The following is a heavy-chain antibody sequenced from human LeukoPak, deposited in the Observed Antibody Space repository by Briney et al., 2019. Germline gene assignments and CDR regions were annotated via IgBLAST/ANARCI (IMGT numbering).Heavy chain of an antibody. V-gene: IGHV3-21*01. J-gene: IGHJ1*01. CDR2: ISSSSSYI. D-gene: IGHD3-10*01. Sequence: PGGSLRLSCAASGFNFNSNSMNWVRQAPGKGLEWVSSISSSSSYIYYADSVKGRSTVSRDNAKNSLYLQMNSLRAEDTAVYYCAKFGRAFGDPLQNWGQGTLVIVSS. CDR1: GFNFNSNS. CDR3: AKFGRAFGDPLQN.